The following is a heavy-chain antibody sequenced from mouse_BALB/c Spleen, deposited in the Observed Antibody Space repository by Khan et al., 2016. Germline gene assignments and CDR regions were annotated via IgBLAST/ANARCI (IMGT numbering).Heavy chain of an antibody. CDR3: ARGATAVYARDY. V-gene: IGHV3-2*02. D-gene: IGHD3-3*01. CDR2: ISYSGRT. J-gene: IGHJ4*01. CDR1: GYSITSDYA. Sequence: EVQLQESGPGLVKPSQSLSLTCTVTGYSITSDYAWKWIRQFPGNKLEWMGYISYSGRTRYNPSLKSRISISRDTSKNQFFLQLNSVTTEDTATYYWARGATAVYARDYGGQGTSVTVSS.